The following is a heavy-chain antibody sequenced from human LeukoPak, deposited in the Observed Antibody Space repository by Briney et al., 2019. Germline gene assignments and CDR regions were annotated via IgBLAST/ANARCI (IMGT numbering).Heavy chain of an antibody. D-gene: IGHD3-16*01. CDR3: TTDEVYDPDAFDI. J-gene: IGHJ3*02. Sequence: GGSLRLSCAASGFTFSNAWMSWVRQAPGKGLEWVGRIKSKTDGGTTDYAAPVKGRFTISRDDSKNTLYLQMNSLKTEDTAVYYCTTDEVYDPDAFDIWGQGTMVTVSS. V-gene: IGHV3-15*01. CDR2: IKSKTDGGTT. CDR1: GFTFSNAW.